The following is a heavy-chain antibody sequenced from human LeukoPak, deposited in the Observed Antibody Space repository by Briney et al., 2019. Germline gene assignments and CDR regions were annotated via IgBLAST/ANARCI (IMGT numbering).Heavy chain of an antibody. CDR1: GFTFTSHW. CDR2: ISGSGGST. CDR3: AKDPNLAYCGGDCYYPSGMDV. Sequence: PGGSLRLSCVASGFTFTSHWMKWVRQAPGKGLEWVSAISGSGGSTYYADSVKGRFTISRDNSKNTLYLQMNSLRAEDTAVYYCAKDPNLAYCGGDCYYPSGMDVWGQGTTVTVSS. J-gene: IGHJ6*02. D-gene: IGHD2-21*02. V-gene: IGHV3-23*01.